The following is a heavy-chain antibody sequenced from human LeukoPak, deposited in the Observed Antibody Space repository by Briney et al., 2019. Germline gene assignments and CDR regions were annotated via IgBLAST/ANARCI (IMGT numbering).Heavy chain of an antibody. CDR2: IKQDGSEK. V-gene: IGHV3-7*01. D-gene: IGHD6-6*01. Sequence: GGSLRLSCVASGFTISSYWVNWVRQAPGKGLEWVANIKQDGSEKYYVDSVKGRFTISRDNAKNSLYLQMNSLRAEDTAVYYCASRTSSSGYWGQGTLVTVSS. CDR3: ASRTSSSGY. CDR1: GFTISSYW. J-gene: IGHJ4*02.